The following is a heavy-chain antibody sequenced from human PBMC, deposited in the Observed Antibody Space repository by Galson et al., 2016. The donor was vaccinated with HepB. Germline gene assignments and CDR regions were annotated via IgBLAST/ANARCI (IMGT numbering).Heavy chain of an antibody. J-gene: IGHJ6*02. V-gene: IGHV4-30-2*01. Sequence: TLSLTCAVSGGSINIGDYSWSWIRQPPGKGLEWIGDIYLSGITYYNPSPKSRVTMSLDRSKNQFSLELTSVTAADTAVYFCARGRSLWDDYYGMDVWGQGTTVTVSS. CDR3: ARGRSLWDDYYGMDV. D-gene: IGHD1-26*01. CDR1: GGSINIGDYS. CDR2: IYLSGIT.